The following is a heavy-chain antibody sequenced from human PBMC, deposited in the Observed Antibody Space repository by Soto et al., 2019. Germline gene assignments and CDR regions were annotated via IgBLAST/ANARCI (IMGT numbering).Heavy chain of an antibody. Sequence: QVQLVESGGGVVQPGRSLRLSCAASGFTFSSYGMHWVRQAPGNGLEWVAVISYDGSNKFYADSVKGRFTISRDNSKNTLYLQMNSLGAEGTAVYYYAKEGGYYGSGSYSVGENYYGRDVWGQVTTVTVSS. CDR3: AKEGGYYGSGSYSVGENYYGRDV. D-gene: IGHD3-10*01. J-gene: IGHJ6*02. CDR2: ISYDGSNK. CDR1: GFTFSSYG. V-gene: IGHV3-30*18.